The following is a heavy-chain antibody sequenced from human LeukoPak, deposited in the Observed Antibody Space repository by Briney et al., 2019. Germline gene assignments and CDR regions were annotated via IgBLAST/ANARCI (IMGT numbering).Heavy chain of an antibody. CDR1: GYTFTSYY. CDR3: ARGFGPYYYDSTGYYNFDY. V-gene: IGHV1-46*01. CDR2: INPSGGST. Sequence: ASVKVSCKASGYTFTSYYMQWVRQAPGQGLEWMGIINPSGGSTSYAQKFQGRVTMTRDTSTSTVYMELSSLRSEDTALYYCARGFGPYYYDSTGYYNFDYWGQGTLVTVSS. J-gene: IGHJ4*02. D-gene: IGHD3-22*01.